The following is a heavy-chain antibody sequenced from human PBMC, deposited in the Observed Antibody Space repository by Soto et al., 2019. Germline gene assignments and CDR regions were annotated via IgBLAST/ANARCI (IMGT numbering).Heavy chain of an antibody. V-gene: IGHV3-21*06. D-gene: IGHD6-13*01. CDR2: ISSSSSYI. J-gene: IGHJ5*02. Sequence: RGESLKISCAASGFTFSRYSMNWVRQAPGKGLEWVSSISSSSSYIYYADSVKGRFTISRDNAKNSLYLQMNSLRAEDTAVYYCARIAAAGSNWFDPWGQGTLVTVSS. CDR3: ARIAAAGSNWFDP. CDR1: GFTFSRYS.